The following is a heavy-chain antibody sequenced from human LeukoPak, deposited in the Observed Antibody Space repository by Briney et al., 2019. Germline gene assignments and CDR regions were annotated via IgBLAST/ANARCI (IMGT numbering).Heavy chain of an antibody. J-gene: IGHJ5*02. CDR3: AREQEGTMVRGVIVNWFDP. CDR1: GGSISSYY. CDR2: IYYSGST. V-gene: IGHV4-59*01. D-gene: IGHD3-10*01. Sequence: SKTLSLTCTVSGGSISSYYWSWIRQPPGKGLEWIGYIYYSGSTNYNPSLKSRVTISVDTSKNQFSLKLSSVTAADTAVYYCAREQEGTMVRGVIVNWFDPWGQGTLVTVSS.